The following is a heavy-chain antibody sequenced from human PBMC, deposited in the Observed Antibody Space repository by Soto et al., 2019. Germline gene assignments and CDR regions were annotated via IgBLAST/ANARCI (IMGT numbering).Heavy chain of an antibody. CDR3: ARDLFGSNIS. CDR1: GGSISSGGYY. D-gene: IGHD3-10*01. J-gene: IGHJ4*02. Sequence: SETLSLTCTVSGGSISSGGYYWSWIRQHPGKGLEWIGYIYYSGSTYYSPSLKSRVTISVDTSKNQFSLKLSSVTAADTAVYYCARDLFGSNISWGQGTLVTVSS. V-gene: IGHV4-31*03. CDR2: IYYSGST.